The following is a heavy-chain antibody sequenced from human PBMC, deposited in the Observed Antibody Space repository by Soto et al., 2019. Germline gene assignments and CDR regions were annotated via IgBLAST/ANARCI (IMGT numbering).Heavy chain of an antibody. CDR3: ANNYDLAWFDP. CDR2: IYYSGST. V-gene: IGHV4-31*03. D-gene: IGHD5-12*01. CDR1: GGSISSGGYY. Sequence: SETLSLTCTVSGGSISSGGYYWSWIRQHPGKGLEWIGYIYYSGSTYYNPSLKSRVTISVDTSKNQFSLKLSSVTAADTAVYYCANNYDLAWFDPWGQGTLVTVSS. J-gene: IGHJ5*02.